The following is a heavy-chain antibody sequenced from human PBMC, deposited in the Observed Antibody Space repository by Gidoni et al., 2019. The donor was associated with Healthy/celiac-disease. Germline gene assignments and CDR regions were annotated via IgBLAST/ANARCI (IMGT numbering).Heavy chain of an antibody. J-gene: IGHJ5*02. CDR2: IQQDVSQI. CDR1: GFTCSSSR. V-gene: IGHV3-7*01. D-gene: IGHD6-13*01. Sequence: EVQLVESGGGLVQPGGSLRLSCAASGFTCSSSRMSWFRQAPRTGLEWVANIQQDVSQIYYVDSVKGRFPISRDNATYSLYLQMNSLSTEDTAVYYCTREGGDGPQLVLINWFDPWGQGTLVTVSS. CDR3: TREGGDGPQLVLINWFDP.